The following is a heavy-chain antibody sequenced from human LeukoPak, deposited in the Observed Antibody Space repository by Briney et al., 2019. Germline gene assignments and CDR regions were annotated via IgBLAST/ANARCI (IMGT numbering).Heavy chain of an antibody. V-gene: IGHV3-9*01. CDR3: AKDPTDFDSSGRTYSDY. CDR1: GFTFDDYA. D-gene: IGHD3-22*01. CDR2: ISWNSGSI. J-gene: IGHJ4*02. Sequence: GGSLRLSCAASGFTFDDYAMHWVRQAPGKGLEWVSGISWNSGSIGYADSVKGRFTISRDNSKNTLYLQMNSLKAEDTAIYYCAKDPTDFDSSGRTYSDYWGQGTLVTVSS.